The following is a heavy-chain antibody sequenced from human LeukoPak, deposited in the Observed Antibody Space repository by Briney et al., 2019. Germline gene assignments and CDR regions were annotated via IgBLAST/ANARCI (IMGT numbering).Heavy chain of an antibody. J-gene: IGHJ4*02. CDR3: ARPEAAAELDY. D-gene: IGHD6-13*01. CDR1: GYTFTSYY. Sequence: ASVKVSCKASGYTFTSYYMHWVRQAPGQGLEWMGIINPSGGSTSYAQKFQGRVTMTRDMSTSTVYMELSSLRSEDTAVYYCARPEAAAELDYWGQGTLVTVSS. V-gene: IGHV1-46*01. CDR2: INPSGGST.